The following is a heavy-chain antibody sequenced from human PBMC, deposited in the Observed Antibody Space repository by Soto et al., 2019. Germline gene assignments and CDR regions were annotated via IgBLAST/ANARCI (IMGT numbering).Heavy chain of an antibody. V-gene: IGHV1-18*01. Sequence: QVQLLQSGAEVKKPGASVKVSCKASGYTLNSYGISWVLQAPGQGLAWMGWISAYNGNTNYAQKLQGRVTMTTDTSTSTAYLGLRSLRSDDTAVYYCARAFGVVIIPVGYYYGMDVWGQGTTVTVSS. CDR1: GYTLNSYG. D-gene: IGHD3-3*01. J-gene: IGHJ6*02. CDR2: ISAYNGNT. CDR3: ARAFGVVIIPVGYYYGMDV.